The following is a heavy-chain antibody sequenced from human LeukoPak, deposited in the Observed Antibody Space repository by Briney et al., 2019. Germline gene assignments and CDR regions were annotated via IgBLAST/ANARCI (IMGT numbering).Heavy chain of an antibody. Sequence: PGGSLRLSCAASGFTFSSYAMSWVRQAPGKGLEWVSAISGSGGSTYYADSVKGRFTISRDNSKNTLHLQMNSLRAEDTAVYYCAKDYCRGGSCGAYFDYWGQGTLVTVSS. CDR2: ISGSGGST. CDR3: AKDYCRGGSCGAYFDY. D-gene: IGHD2-15*01. J-gene: IGHJ4*02. V-gene: IGHV3-23*01. CDR1: GFTFSSYA.